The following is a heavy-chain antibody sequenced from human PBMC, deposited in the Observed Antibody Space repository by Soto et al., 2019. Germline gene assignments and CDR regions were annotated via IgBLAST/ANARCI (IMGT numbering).Heavy chain of an antibody. CDR3: ARWDYGDYARFDY. J-gene: IGHJ4*02. CDR2: MNPNRGNT. CDR1: GYTFTSHD. Sequence: QVQLVQSGAEVKKSGASVKVYCKASGYTFTSHDINWVRQATGQGLEWMGWMNPNRGNTGYAQKSQGRVTMTRNTSISTAYMALSSLRSEDTAVYYCARWDYGDYARFDYWGQGTLVTVSS. D-gene: IGHD4-17*01. V-gene: IGHV1-8*01.